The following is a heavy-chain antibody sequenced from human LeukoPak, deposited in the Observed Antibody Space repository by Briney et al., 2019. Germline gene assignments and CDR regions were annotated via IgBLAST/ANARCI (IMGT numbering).Heavy chain of an antibody. V-gene: IGHV4-4*07. D-gene: IGHD3-3*01. CDR1: GGSISSYY. J-gene: IGHJ6*03. CDR2: IYTSGST. CDR3: ARDITYYDFWSGYYYYYMDV. Sequence: SETLSLTCTVSGGSISSYYWSWIRQPAGKGLEWIGRIYTSGSTNYNPSLKSRVTMSVDTSKNQFSLKLSSVTAADTAVYYCARDITYYDFWSGYYYYYMDVWGKGTTVTVSS.